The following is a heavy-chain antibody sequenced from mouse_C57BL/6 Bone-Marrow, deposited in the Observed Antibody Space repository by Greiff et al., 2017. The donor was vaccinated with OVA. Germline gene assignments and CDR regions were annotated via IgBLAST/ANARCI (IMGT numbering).Heavy chain of an antibody. Sequence: EVMLVESGGGLVQPGGSLKLSCAASGFTFSDYGMAWVRQAPRQGPEWVAFISNLAYSIYYADTVTGRFTISRENAKNTLYLEMSSLRSEDTAMYDCARRGTGGNYFDYWGQGTTLTVSS. CDR1: GFTFSDYG. CDR3: ARRGTGGNYFDY. J-gene: IGHJ2*01. D-gene: IGHD3-3*01. V-gene: IGHV5-15*04. CDR2: ISNLAYSI.